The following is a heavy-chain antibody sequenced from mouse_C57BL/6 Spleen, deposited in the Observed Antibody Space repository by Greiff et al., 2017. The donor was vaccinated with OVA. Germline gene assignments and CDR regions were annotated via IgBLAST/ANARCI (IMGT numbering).Heavy chain of an antibody. CDR1: GYTFTSYW. J-gene: IGHJ3*01. Sequence: VQLQQPGAELVKPGASVKLSCKASGYTFTSYWMHWVKQRPGQGLEWIGMIHPNSGSTNYNEKFKSKTTLTVDKSSSTAYMQLSSLTSEDSAVYYCARGRTEAWFAYWGQGTLVTVSA. CDR2: IHPNSGST. V-gene: IGHV1-64*01. D-gene: IGHD3-2*02. CDR3: ARGRTEAWFAY.